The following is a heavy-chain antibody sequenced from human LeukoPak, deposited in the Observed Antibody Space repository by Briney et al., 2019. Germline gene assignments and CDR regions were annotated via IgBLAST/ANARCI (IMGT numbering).Heavy chain of an antibody. CDR3: ARGGPRLYYYYMDV. CDR1: GGSMSNYY. D-gene: IGHD3-22*01. J-gene: IGHJ6*03. CDR2: IYYSGNT. V-gene: IGHV4-59*01. Sequence: SETLSLTCSVSGGSMSNYYWSWIRQPPGKGLEWIGYIYYSGNTHYNPSLKSRVTISVDTSKNQVSLNLRSVTAADTAMYYCARGGPRLYYYYMDVWGKGTTVTISS.